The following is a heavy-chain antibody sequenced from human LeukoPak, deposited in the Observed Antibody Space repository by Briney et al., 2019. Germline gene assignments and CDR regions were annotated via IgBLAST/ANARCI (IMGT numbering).Heavy chain of an antibody. J-gene: IGHJ4*02. V-gene: IGHV5-51*01. CDR2: IDPGDSDT. CDR3: ARHEDSISLDY. D-gene: IGHD2-15*01. CDR1: GYSFTSYW. Sequence: GESLKISCKSSGYSFTSYWIGWVRQMPGKGLEWMGIIDPGDSDTRYSPSFQGQVTISADKSITTAYLQWSSLEASDTAVYFCARHEDSISLDYWGQGTLVTVSS.